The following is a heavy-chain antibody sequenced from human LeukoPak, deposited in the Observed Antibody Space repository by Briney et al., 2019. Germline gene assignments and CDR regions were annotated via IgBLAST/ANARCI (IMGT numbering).Heavy chain of an antibody. J-gene: IGHJ3*02. CDR1: GGSISSYY. Sequence: KPSETLSLTCTVSGGSISSYYWNWIRQSPGKGLEWIGYMYYSGSTNYKPSLKSRVTISVDTSKNQFSLRLTSVTAADTAVYYCARGLHTRSSGRRFDVFEIWGQGTMVTVSS. V-gene: IGHV4-59*01. D-gene: IGHD6-6*01. CDR3: ARGLHTRSSGRRFDVFEI. CDR2: MYYSGST.